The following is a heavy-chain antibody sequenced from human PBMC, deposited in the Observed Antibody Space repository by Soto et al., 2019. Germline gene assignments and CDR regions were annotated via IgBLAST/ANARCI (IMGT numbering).Heavy chain of an antibody. CDR1: GFTFSSYA. J-gene: IGHJ4*02. CDR2: ISGSGGST. CDR3: AKVIPPAEKQQLERGGYVGDY. V-gene: IGHV3-23*01. Sequence: GGSLRLSCAASGFTFSSYAMSWVRQAPGKGLEWVSAISGSGGSTYYADPVKGRFTISRDNSKNTPYLQMNSLRAEDTAVYYCAKVIPPAEKQQLERGGYVGDYWGQGTLVTVSS. D-gene: IGHD6-13*01.